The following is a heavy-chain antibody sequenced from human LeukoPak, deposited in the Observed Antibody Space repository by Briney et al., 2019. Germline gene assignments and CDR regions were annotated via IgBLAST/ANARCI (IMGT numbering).Heavy chain of an antibody. D-gene: IGHD6-19*01. CDR1: GFTFNTYA. CDR3: ARSGYSSGWYYFDY. CDR2: ISAPGDTT. J-gene: IGHJ4*02. V-gene: IGHV3-23*01. Sequence: PGGSLRLSCAASGFTFNTYAMGWVRQAPGKGLEWVSTISAPGDTTYYADSVRGRFTISRDNAKNSLYLQMNSLRDEDTAVYYCARSGYSSGWYYFDYWGQGTLVTVSS.